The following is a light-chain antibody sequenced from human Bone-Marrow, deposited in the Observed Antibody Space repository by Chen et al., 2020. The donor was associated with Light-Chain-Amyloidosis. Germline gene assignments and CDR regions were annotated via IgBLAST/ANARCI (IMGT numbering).Light chain of an antibody. V-gene: IGLV3-21*02. CDR3: QVWDRSSDRPV. J-gene: IGLJ3*02. Sequence: SYVLTQPSSVSVAPGQTATIACGGNDMGSTSVHWYQQTPGQAPLLVVYDDSDRPSGIHERLSGSNSGNTANLTISRVEAGDEADYYCQVWDRSSDRPVFGGGTKLTVL. CDR2: DDS. CDR1: DMGSTS.